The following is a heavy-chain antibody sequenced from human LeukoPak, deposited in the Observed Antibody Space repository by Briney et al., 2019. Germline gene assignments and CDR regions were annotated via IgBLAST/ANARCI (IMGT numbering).Heavy chain of an antibody. Sequence: ASVKVSCKASGYTFTSYGISWVRQAPGQGLEWMGWISAYNGNTNYAQKLQGRVTMTTDTSTSTAYMELRSLRSDDTAVYYCARDLDPDYVWGSYPPVDYWGQGTLVTVSS. CDR1: GYTFTSYG. V-gene: IGHV1-18*01. CDR2: ISAYNGNT. J-gene: IGHJ4*02. D-gene: IGHD3-16*02. CDR3: ARDLDPDYVWGSYPPVDY.